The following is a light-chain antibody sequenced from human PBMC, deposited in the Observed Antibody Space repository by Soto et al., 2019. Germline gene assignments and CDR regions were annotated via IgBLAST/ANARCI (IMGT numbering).Light chain of an antibody. CDR1: SSDVGGYKY. CDR3: SSYTRNTTLNVL. CDR2: EVS. V-gene: IGLV2-14*01. Sequence: QSALTQPASVSGSHGQSITISCTGTSSDVGGYKYVSWYQQHPGKVPKLVIYEVSNRPSGVSNRFSGSKSGNTASLSISGLQAEDDAEYYCSSYTRNTTLNVLFGGGTKLTVL. J-gene: IGLJ2*01.